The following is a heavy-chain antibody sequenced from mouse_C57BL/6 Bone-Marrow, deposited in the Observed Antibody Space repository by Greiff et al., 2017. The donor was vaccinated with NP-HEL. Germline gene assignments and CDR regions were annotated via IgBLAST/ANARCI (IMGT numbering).Heavy chain of an antibody. D-gene: IGHD1-1*01. CDR2: ISSGGSYT. J-gene: IGHJ4*01. CDR3: ARHATTVAATGAMDY. CDR1: GFTFSSYG. Sequence: EVMLVESGGDLVKPGGSLKLSCAASGFTFSSYGMSWVRQTPDKRLEWVATISSGGSYTYYPDSVKGRFTISRDNAKNTLYLQMSSLKSEDTAMYYCARHATTVAATGAMDYWGQGTSVTVSS. V-gene: IGHV5-6*01.